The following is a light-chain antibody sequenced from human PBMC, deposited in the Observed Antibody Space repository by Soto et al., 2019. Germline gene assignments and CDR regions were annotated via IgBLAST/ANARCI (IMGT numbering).Light chain of an antibody. J-gene: IGKJ4*02. V-gene: IGKV3-20*01. CDR2: GAS. Sequence: EIVLTQSPGILSLSPGERATLSCRASQSVRSSHLDWYQQMPGQAPRLLIYGASNRATGIPDRFSGSGSGTDFTLTISRLEPEDFAVYYCQQYSSSPLTFGGGTKVDIK. CDR3: QQYSSSPLT. CDR1: QSVRSSH.